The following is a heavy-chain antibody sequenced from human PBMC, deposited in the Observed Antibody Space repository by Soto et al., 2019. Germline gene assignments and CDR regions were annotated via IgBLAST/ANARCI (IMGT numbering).Heavy chain of an antibody. CDR3: ATEWFRPGRGSGPIFDAFDI. CDR2: ISAYNGNT. V-gene: IGHV1-18*01. J-gene: IGHJ3*02. CDR1: GYTFTSYG. D-gene: IGHD3-10*01. Sequence: ASVKVSCKSSGYTFTSYGISWVRQAPGQGLEWMGWISAYNGNTNYAQKLQGRVTMTTDTSTSTAYMELRSLRSDDTAVYYCATEWFRPGRGSGPIFDAFDIWGHGKMVTV.